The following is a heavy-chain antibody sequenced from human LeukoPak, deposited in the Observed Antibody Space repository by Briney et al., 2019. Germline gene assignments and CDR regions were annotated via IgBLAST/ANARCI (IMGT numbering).Heavy chain of an antibody. CDR1: GGTFASYY. Sequence: ASVKVSCKASGGTFASYYMHWVRQAPGQGLEWMGIINPNGGSTSYAQKFQGRVTMTRDTSTSTVYLELSSLRSEDTAVYYCARAQPGPLFLDYYYYYGMDVWGQGTTVTVSS. V-gene: IGHV1-46*01. J-gene: IGHJ6*02. D-gene: IGHD2-2*01. CDR2: INPNGGST. CDR3: ARAQPGPLFLDYYYYYGMDV.